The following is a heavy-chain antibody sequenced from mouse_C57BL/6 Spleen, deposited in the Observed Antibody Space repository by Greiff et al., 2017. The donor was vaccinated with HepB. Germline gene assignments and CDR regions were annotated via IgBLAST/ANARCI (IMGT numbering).Heavy chain of an antibody. Sequence: VQLQQSGAELVRPGASVKLSCTASGFNIKDYYMHWVKQRPEQGLEWIGRIDPEDGDTEYAPKFQGKATMTADPSSNTAYLQLSSMTSEDTAVYYCTTDPLYGSSYVHFGYWGQGTTLTVSS. J-gene: IGHJ2*01. D-gene: IGHD1-1*01. CDR3: TTDPLYGSSYVHFGY. CDR1: GFNIKDYY. CDR2: IDPEDGDT. V-gene: IGHV14-1*01.